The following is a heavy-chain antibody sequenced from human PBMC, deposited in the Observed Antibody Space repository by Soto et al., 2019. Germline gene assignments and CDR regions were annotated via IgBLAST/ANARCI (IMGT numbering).Heavy chain of an antibody. CDR2: IYWDDDK. CDR1: GFSLSSTRMA. D-gene: IGHD6-19*01. CDR3: AHIVVAGLGYYFDY. Sequence: QITLKESGPTLVKPTQTLTLTCSLSGFSLSSTRMAVGWIRQPPGKALEWLALIYWDDDKRYSPFLKSRLTITTDTSKNHVVLTMSNMDPVDTARYYCAHIVVAGLGYYFDYWGQGTLVTVSS. V-gene: IGHV2-5*02. J-gene: IGHJ4*02.